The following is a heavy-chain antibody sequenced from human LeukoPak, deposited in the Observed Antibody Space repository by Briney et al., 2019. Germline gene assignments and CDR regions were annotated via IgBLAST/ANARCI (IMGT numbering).Heavy chain of an antibody. V-gene: IGHV4-39*01. D-gene: IGHD3-3*01. CDR2: IYYSGNT. CDR1: GGSISRSSYY. Sequence: SETLSLTCTVSGGSISRSSYYWGWIRQPPGKGLEWIGSIYYSGNTYYNPSLKSRVTTSVDTSKNQFSLKLNSVTAADTAVYYCTRHPSTTFGVVRQTGWFDPWGQGTLVTVSS. J-gene: IGHJ5*02. CDR3: TRHPSTTFGVVRQTGWFDP.